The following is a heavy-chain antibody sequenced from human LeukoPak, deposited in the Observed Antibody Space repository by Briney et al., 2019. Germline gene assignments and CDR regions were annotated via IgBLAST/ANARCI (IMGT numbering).Heavy chain of an antibody. CDR3: ARQVRFGDWFDP. CDR1: GGSISSSSYY. J-gene: IGHJ5*02. V-gene: IGHV4-39*01. Sequence: SETLSLTCTVSGGSISSSSYYWGWIRQPPGKGLEWIGSIYYSGSTYYNPSLKSRVTISVDTSKNQFSLKLSSVTAADTAVYYCARQVRFGDWFDPWGQGTLVTVSS. D-gene: IGHD3-10*01. CDR2: IYYSGST.